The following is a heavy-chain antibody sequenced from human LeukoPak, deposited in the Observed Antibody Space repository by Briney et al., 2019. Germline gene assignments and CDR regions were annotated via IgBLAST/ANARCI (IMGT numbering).Heavy chain of an antibody. Sequence: PGGSLRLSCAASGFTFSDYYMSWIRQAPGKGLEWVSYISSSCSTIYYADSVKGRFTISRDNAKNSLYLQMNSLRAEDTAVYYCARDLTPEYYDFWSGYSAGYWGQGTLVTVSS. CDR3: ARDLTPEYYDFWSGYSAGY. V-gene: IGHV3-11*04. J-gene: IGHJ4*02. CDR1: GFTFSDYY. D-gene: IGHD3-3*01. CDR2: ISSSCSTI.